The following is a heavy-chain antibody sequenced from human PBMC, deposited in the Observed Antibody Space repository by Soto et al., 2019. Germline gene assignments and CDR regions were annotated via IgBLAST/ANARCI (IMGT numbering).Heavy chain of an antibody. D-gene: IGHD2-2*01. CDR2: ISGGGSYI. CDR3: ARDSDCHSTSCFFPPHV. J-gene: IGHJ6*02. V-gene: IGHV3-21*06. Sequence: VGSLRLSCSASGFTFSDENMSWVRQVPGKGLEWVSGISGGGSYIFYADSVQGRFSISRDNPKDSLFLEMNSLRVEDTAVYYCARDSDCHSTSCFFPPHVWGQGTTVTVSS. CDR1: GFTFSDEN.